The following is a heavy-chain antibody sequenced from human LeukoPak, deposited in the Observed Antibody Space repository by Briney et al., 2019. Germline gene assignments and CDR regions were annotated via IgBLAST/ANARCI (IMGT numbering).Heavy chain of an antibody. Sequence: GGSLRLSCAASGFTFSSYAMNWVRQAPGKGQEWVSYISSSGSTIYYADSVKGRFTISRDNAKNSLYLQMNSLRAEDTAVYYCASVTRSSSGYYHRHIGNWGQGTLVTVSS. V-gene: IGHV3-48*03. CDR3: ASVTRSSSGYYHRHIGN. CDR1: GFTFSSYA. D-gene: IGHD3-22*01. CDR2: ISSSGSTI. J-gene: IGHJ4*02.